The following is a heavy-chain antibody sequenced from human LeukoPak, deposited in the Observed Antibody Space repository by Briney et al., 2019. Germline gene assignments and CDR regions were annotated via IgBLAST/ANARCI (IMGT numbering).Heavy chain of an antibody. J-gene: IGHJ4*02. D-gene: IGHD3-10*01. CDR3: AKDLVRLWFGELVDY. CDR2: ISYDGSNK. CDR1: GFTFSSYG. Sequence: GRSLRLSCAASGFTFSSYGMHWVRQAPGKGLEWVAVISYDGSNKYYADSVKGRFTISRDNSKNTLYLQMNSLRAEDTAVYYCAKDLVRLWFGELVDYWGQGTLVTVSS. V-gene: IGHV3-30*18.